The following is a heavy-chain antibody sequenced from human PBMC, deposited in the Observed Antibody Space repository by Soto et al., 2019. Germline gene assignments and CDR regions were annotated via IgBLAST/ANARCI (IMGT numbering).Heavy chain of an antibody. V-gene: IGHV1-18*01. J-gene: IGHJ5*02. CDR3: ARDLKYDFWSGTNWFDP. Sequence: GASVKVSCKASGYTFTSYSISWVRQAPGQGFEWMGWISAYNGNTNYAQKLQGRVTMTTDTSTSTAYMELRSLRSDDTAVYYCARDLKYDFWSGTNWFDPWGQGTLVTVSS. CDR2: ISAYNGNT. CDR1: GYTFTSYS. D-gene: IGHD3-3*01.